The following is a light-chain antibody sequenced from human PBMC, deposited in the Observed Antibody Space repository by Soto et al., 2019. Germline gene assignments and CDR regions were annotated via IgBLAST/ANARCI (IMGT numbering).Light chain of an antibody. Sequence: DMVLTQTPLSLSVTPGQPASISCNSSQGLLDSDGRTHLYWYVQKTGQPPQALIYEVSKRSSGVPDRFSGSGSGTHFTLTMSRVQAEDAGIYYCMQSLQLNTFGGGTKVDIK. CDR3: MQSLQLNT. CDR2: EVS. V-gene: IGKV2D-29*01. CDR1: QGLLDSDGRTH. J-gene: IGKJ4*01.